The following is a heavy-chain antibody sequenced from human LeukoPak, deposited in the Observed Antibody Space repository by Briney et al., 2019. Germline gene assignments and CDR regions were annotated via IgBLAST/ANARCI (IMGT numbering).Heavy chain of an antibody. D-gene: IGHD6-19*01. Sequence: GGSLRLSCAASGFTFSIYVMSWVRQAPGKGLEWVSAITGSGDNTYYADSVKGRFTISRDNSKNTLYLQMNSLRAEDTAVYYCAKRGPAGAGKSPDYFEYWGQGTLVTVSS. CDR3: AKRGPAGAGKSPDYFEY. CDR1: GFTFSIYV. J-gene: IGHJ4*02. CDR2: ITGSGDNT. V-gene: IGHV3-23*01.